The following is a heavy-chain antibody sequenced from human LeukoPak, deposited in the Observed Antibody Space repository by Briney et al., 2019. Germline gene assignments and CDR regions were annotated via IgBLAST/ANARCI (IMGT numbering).Heavy chain of an antibody. J-gene: IGHJ4*02. Sequence: GGSLRLSXTASGFTFGDYVMSWFRQAPGKGLEWLGFVRSKGYGGTPEYAASVKGRFTISRDDSKSIAYLQMNSLKTEDTAVYYCTKVGGSYYKFFDYWGQGTLVTVSS. CDR2: VRSKGYGGTP. CDR1: GFTFGDYV. D-gene: IGHD3-10*01. CDR3: TKVGGSYYKFFDY. V-gene: IGHV3-49*03.